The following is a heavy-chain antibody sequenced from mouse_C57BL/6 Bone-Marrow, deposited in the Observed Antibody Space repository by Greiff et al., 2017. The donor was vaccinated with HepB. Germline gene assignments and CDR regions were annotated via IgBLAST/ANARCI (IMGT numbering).Heavy chain of an antibody. D-gene: IGHD2-12*01. CDR1: GFTFSDYY. J-gene: IGHJ2*01. CDR2: ISNGGGST. Sequence: EVHLVESGGGLVQPGGSLKLSCAASGFTFSDYYMYWVRQTPEKRLEWVAYISNGGGSTYYPDTVKGRFTISRDNAKNTLYLQMSRLKSEDTAMYYCARPYTDIRRGLYFDYWGQGTTLTVSS. V-gene: IGHV5-12*01. CDR3: ARPYTDIRRGLYFDY.